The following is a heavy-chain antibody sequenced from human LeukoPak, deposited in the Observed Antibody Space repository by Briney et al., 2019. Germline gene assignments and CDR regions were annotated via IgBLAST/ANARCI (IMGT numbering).Heavy chain of an antibody. Sequence: TSETLSLTRTVSGGSISSGGYYWSWIRQHPGKGLEWIGYIYYSGSTYYNPSLKSRVTISVDTSKNQFSLKLSSVTAADTAVYYCARDQRSGRGGFDYWGQGTLVTVSS. J-gene: IGHJ4*02. D-gene: IGHD3-3*01. CDR1: GGSISSGGYY. V-gene: IGHV4-31*03. CDR2: IYYSGST. CDR3: ARDQRSGRGGFDY.